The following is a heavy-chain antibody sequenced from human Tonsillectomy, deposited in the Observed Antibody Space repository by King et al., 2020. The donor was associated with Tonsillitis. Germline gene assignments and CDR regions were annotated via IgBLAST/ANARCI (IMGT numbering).Heavy chain of an antibody. CDR3: ARGLDYYDSSGAAV. CDR2: IKQDGSEK. CDR1: GFTFSSYW. D-gene: IGHD3-22*01. J-gene: IGHJ3*01. Sequence: VQLVESGGGLVQPGGSLRLSCAASGFTFSSYWMSWVRQAPGKGLEWVANIKQDGSEKYYVDSVKGRFTISRDNAKNSLYLQMNSLRAEDTAVYYCARGLDYYDSSGAAVWGQGTMVAVSS. V-gene: IGHV3-7*01.